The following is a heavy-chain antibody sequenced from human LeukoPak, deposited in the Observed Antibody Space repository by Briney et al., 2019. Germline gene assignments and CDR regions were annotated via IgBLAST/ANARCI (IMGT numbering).Heavy chain of an antibody. CDR2: ISTGGSP. Sequence: PGGSPRLSCAASGFTVSNNYMTWVRQAPGKGLEWVSLISTGGSPYYTDSVKGRFTISRDNSKNTLFLQMNSLRAEDTAVYYCVRGFRGYSFDYWGQGTLVTVSS. CDR3: VRGFRGYSFDY. CDR1: GFTVSNNY. J-gene: IGHJ4*02. V-gene: IGHV3-53*01.